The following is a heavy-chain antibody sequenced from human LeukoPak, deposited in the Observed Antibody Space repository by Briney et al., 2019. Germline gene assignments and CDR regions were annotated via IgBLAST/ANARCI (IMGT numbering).Heavy chain of an antibody. D-gene: IGHD3-22*01. V-gene: IGHV1-69*13. J-gene: IGHJ5*02. CDR3: ARFGPYYYDSSGYFPTPANWFDP. Sequence: SVKVSCTASGGTFSSYAISWVRQAPGQGLEWMGGIIPIFGTANYAQKFQGRVTITADESTSTAYMELSSLRSEDTAVYYCARFGPYYYDSSGYFPTPANWFDPWGQGTLVTVSS. CDR1: GGTFSSYA. CDR2: IIPIFGTA.